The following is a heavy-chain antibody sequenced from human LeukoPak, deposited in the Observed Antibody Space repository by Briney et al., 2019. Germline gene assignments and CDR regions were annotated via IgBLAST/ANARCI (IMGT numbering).Heavy chain of an antibody. D-gene: IGHD3-10*01. CDR1: GGSISSSSCY. V-gene: IGHV4-39*01. CDR3: ARLPAGSGSLSYFDY. CDR2: IYYSGST. J-gene: IGHJ4*02. Sequence: SETLSLTCTVSGGSISSSSCYWGWIRQPPGKGLEWIGSIYYSGSTYYNPSLKSRVTISVDTSKNQFSLKLSSVTAADAAVYYCARLPAGSGSLSYFDYWGQGTLATVSS.